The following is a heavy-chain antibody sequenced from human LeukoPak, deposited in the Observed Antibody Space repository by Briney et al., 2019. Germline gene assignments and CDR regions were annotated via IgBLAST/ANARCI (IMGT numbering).Heavy chain of an antibody. V-gene: IGHV3-15*01. Sequence: IWIRQAPGKGLEWVGRIKSKTDGGTTDYAAPVNGRFTISREDSRNTLYLQMNTLKTEDTAVYYCARVPAEDAFDIWGQGTMVTVSS. D-gene: IGHD1-14*01. CDR3: ARVPAEDAFDI. CDR2: IKSKTDGGTT. J-gene: IGHJ3*02.